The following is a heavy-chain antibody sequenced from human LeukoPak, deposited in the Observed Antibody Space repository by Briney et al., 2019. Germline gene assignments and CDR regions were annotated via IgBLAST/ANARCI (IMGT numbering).Heavy chain of an antibody. CDR1: GGSFSGYY. D-gene: IGHD4-17*01. CDR2: INHSGNA. J-gene: IGHJ4*02. Sequence: SETLSLTCAVSGGSFSGYYWTWIRQPPGKGLEWIGEINHSGNANYNLSLKSRVTTSLDMSENHFSLKLTSVTAADTAVYYCARGQGTVTTHWGQGTLVTVSS. V-gene: IGHV4-34*01. CDR3: ARGQGTVTTH.